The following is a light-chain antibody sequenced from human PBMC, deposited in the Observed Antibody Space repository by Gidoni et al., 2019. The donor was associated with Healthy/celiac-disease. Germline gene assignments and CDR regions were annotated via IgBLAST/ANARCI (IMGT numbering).Light chain of an antibody. Sequence: DIQMTQSPSSLSASVGDRVTITCRASQSISSYLNWYQQKPGKAPKLLIYAASSVQSGVPSRCSGSGSGTDFTLTIIRLQPEDFATYHCQQSYSTPWTFGQGTKVEIK. CDR2: AAS. V-gene: IGKV1-39*01. J-gene: IGKJ1*01. CDR1: QSISSY. CDR3: QQSYSTPWT.